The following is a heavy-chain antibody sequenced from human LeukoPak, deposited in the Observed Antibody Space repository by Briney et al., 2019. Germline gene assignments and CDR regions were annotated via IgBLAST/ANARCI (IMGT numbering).Heavy chain of an antibody. V-gene: IGHV1-8*03. D-gene: IGHD3-3*01. CDR3: ARGRPSYYDFWSGDYFCWFDP. J-gene: IGHJ5*02. Sequence: ASVKVSCKASGYTFTSYDINWVRQAAGQGVEWMGWMNPNSGNTGYAEKFQGRVTITRNTSISTAYMELSSLRSEDTAVYYCARGRPSYYDFWSGDYFCWFDPWGQGTLVTVSS. CDR2: MNPNSGNT. CDR1: GYTFTSYD.